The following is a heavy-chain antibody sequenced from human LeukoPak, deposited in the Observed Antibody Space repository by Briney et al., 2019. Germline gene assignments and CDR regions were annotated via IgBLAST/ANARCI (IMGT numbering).Heavy chain of an antibody. J-gene: IGHJ3*02. V-gene: IGHV1-2*06. D-gene: IGHD3-3*01. CDR2: INPNSGGT. CDR3: ARGGVVITTDTYDI. Sequence: ASVKVSCKASGYTFTGYYIRWVRQAPGQGLEWMGRINPNSGGTNYPQKFQGRVTMTRDTSISTAYMELSRLRSDDTAVYYCARGGVVITTDTYDIWGQGTMVTVSS. CDR1: GYTFTGYY.